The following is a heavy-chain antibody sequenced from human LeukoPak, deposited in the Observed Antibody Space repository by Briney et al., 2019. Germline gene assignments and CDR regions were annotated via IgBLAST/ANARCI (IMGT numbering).Heavy chain of an antibody. Sequence: GGSLRLSCAASGFTFSSYSMNWVRQAPGKGLEWVSSISSSSSYIYYADSVKGRFTISRDNAKNSLYLQMNGLRAEDTAVYYCAREKIAVAGQSAADYWGQGTLVTVSS. CDR3: AREKIAVAGQSAADY. CDR2: ISSSSSYI. V-gene: IGHV3-21*01. CDR1: GFTFSSYS. D-gene: IGHD6-19*01. J-gene: IGHJ4*02.